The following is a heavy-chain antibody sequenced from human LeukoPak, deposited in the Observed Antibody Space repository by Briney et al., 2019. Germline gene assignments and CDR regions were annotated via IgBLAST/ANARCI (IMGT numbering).Heavy chain of an antibody. CDR3: ARGYSYGLFDY. D-gene: IGHD5-18*01. V-gene: IGHV4-59*01. CDR2: VHYSGST. Sequence: SETLSLTCTVSGDSISSYYWSWIRQPPGKGLEWIGYVHYSGSTSYNPSLKSRVTISADTSKNHFSLKLSSVTAADTAVYYCARGYSYGLFDYWGQGTLVTV. CDR1: GDSISSYY. J-gene: IGHJ4*02.